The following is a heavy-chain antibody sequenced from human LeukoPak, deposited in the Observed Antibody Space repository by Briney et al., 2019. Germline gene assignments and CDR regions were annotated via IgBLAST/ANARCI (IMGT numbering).Heavy chain of an antibody. V-gene: IGHV4-59*08. CDR2: MHYSATT. D-gene: IGHD3-22*01. CDR1: GGSITGYY. Sequence: SETLSLTCSVSGGSITGYYWSWIRQPPGKGMEWIGYMHYSATTIYNPSLKSRVTISVDTSKKQFSLKLSSVTASDTAVYYCASQFYYDSRGYPAFDYWGQGTLVTVSS. CDR3: ASQFYYDSRGYPAFDY. J-gene: IGHJ4*02.